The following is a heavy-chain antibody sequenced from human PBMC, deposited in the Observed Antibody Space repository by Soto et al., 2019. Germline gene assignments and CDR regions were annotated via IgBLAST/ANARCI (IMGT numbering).Heavy chain of an antibody. V-gene: IGHV3-23*01. CDR3: AKDGYYGSGSYSYFDL. Sequence: GGSLRLSCAASGLTFRDYAMSWVRQAPGKGLEWVSSISGTGTKTYSADSVEGRFTISRDNNKNTMYLQMNSLRAEDTAVYYCAKDGYYGSGSYSYFDLWGQGTLVTVSS. CDR1: GLTFRDYA. D-gene: IGHD3-10*01. J-gene: IGHJ4*02. CDR2: ISGTGTKT.